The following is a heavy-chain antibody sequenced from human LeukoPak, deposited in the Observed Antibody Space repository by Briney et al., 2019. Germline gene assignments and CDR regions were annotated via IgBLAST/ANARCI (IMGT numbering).Heavy chain of an antibody. J-gene: IGHJ5*02. V-gene: IGHV4-39*01. D-gene: IGHD6-13*01. CDR1: GGSISSSSYY. Sequence: SETLSLTCTVSGGSISSSSYYWGWIRQPPGKGLEWIGSIYYSGSTYYNPSLKSRVTISVDTSKNQFSLKLSSATAADTAVYYCARRGIAAAGTVRWFDPWGQGTLVTVSS. CDR2: IYYSGST. CDR3: ARRGIAAAGTVRWFDP.